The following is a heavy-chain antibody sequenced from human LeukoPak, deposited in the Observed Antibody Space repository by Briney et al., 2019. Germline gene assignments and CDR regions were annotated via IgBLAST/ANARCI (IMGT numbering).Heavy chain of an antibody. J-gene: IGHJ4*02. CDR3: ATSMGITGPHKPFDY. V-gene: IGHV1-69*13. D-gene: IGHD1-20*01. CDR1: GGTFSSYA. CDR2: IIPIFGTA. Sequence: SVKVSCTASGGTFSSYAISWVRQAPGQGLEWMGGIIPIFGTANYAQNVQGRVTITADESKSTAYMEMSSLRSEDKAVYYCATSMGITGPHKPFDYWGQGTLVTVSS.